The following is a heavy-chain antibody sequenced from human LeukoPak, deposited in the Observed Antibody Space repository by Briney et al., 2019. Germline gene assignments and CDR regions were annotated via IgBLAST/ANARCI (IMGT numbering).Heavy chain of an antibody. Sequence: SETLSLTCTASGGSISSSSYYWGWIRQPPGKGLEWIGSIYYSGSTYYNPSLKSRVTISVDTSKNRFSLKVSSVTAADTAVYYCARDLVEQWLVLRAFDIWGQGTMVSVSS. D-gene: IGHD6-19*01. CDR3: ARDLVEQWLVLRAFDI. CDR1: GGSISSSSYY. V-gene: IGHV4-39*02. J-gene: IGHJ3*02. CDR2: IYYSGST.